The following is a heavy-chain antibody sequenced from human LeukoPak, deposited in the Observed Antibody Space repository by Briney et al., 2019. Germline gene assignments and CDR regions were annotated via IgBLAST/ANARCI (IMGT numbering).Heavy chain of an antibody. CDR3: ANYDYYYYYMDV. Sequence: SETLSLTCAVSGGSISSSNWWSWVRQPPGKGLEWIGEIYHSGSTNYNPSLKSRVTISVDTSKNQFSLRLSSVTAADTAVYYCANYDYYYYYMDVWGKGTTVTISS. D-gene: IGHD3-16*01. CDR2: IYHSGST. CDR1: GGSISSSNW. V-gene: IGHV4-4*02. J-gene: IGHJ6*03.